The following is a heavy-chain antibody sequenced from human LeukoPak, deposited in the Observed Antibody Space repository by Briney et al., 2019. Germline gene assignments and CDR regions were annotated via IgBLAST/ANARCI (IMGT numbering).Heavy chain of an antibody. CDR2: ISSGAGTI. CDR1: GFTFSSYD. Sequence: GGSLRLSCAPSGFTFSSYDMSWVRQAPGKGLEWVSYISSGAGTIYYADSVKGRFTISRDNAKNSLYLQMNSLRAGDTAVYYCARDRVPAHYFDSWGQGTLVTVSS. V-gene: IGHV3-48*03. CDR3: ARDRVPAHYFDS. J-gene: IGHJ4*02.